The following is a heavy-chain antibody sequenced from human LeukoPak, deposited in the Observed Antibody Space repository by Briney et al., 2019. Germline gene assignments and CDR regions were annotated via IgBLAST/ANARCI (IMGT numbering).Heavy chain of an antibody. J-gene: IGHJ4*02. V-gene: IGHV3-23*01. CDR1: GFTFSRSA. Sequence: GGSLRLSCAASGFTFSRSAMTWVRQGPGTGLEFVASIIYSGGATYYADSVKGRFTISRDNSKNTLYLQMNSLRAEDTALYYCAKDGLYYDGSEHVYYFDSWGQGTLVAVSS. D-gene: IGHD3-22*01. CDR2: IIYSGGAT. CDR3: AKDGLYYDGSEHVYYFDS.